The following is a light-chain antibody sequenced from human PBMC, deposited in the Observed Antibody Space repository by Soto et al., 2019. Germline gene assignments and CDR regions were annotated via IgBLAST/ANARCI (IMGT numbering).Light chain of an antibody. CDR3: QQYGSSPYT. CDR1: QSVSSDY. V-gene: IGKV3-20*01. J-gene: IGKJ2*01. Sequence: EIVLTQSPGTLSLSPGERATLSCRASQSVSSDYLAWYQQKPGQAPRLLVYGASNRATATPDRFSGSGSGTDFTLTISRLEPEEFAVYSCQQYGSSPYTFGQGTKVDIK. CDR2: GAS.